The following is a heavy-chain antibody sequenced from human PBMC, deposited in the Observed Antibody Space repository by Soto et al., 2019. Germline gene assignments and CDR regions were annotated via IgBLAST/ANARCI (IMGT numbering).Heavy chain of an antibody. J-gene: IGHJ3*02. V-gene: IGHV3-30-3*01. CDR3: ARGTPRSSDAFDI. D-gene: IGHD6-6*01. CDR2: ISYDGSNK. CDR1: GFTFSSYA. Sequence: QVQLVESGGGVVQPGRSLRLSCAASGFTFSSYAMHWVRQAPGKGLEWVAVISYDGSNKYYADSVKGRFTISRDNSKNTLYLQMNSLRAEDTAVYYCARGTPRSSDAFDIWGQGTMVTVSS.